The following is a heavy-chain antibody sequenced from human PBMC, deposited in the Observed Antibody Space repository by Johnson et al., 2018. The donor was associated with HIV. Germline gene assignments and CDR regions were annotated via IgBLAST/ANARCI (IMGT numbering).Heavy chain of an antibody. J-gene: IGHJ3*02. D-gene: IGHD3-10*01. Sequence: VQLVESGGGVIRPGGSLRLSCAASGFTFDDYAMHWVRQAPGKGLEWVSGISWNSGSIGYADSVKGRFTISRDNAKNSLYLQMTSLRAEDTALYYCARFENTLSNAFDIWGQGTMVTVSS. CDR3: ARFENTLSNAFDI. CDR1: GFTFDDYA. CDR2: ISWNSGSI. V-gene: IGHV3-9*01.